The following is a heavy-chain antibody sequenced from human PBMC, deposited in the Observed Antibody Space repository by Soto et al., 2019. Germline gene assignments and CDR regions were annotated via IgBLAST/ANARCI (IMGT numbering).Heavy chain of an antibody. Sequence: QVQLQESGPGLVKPSQTLSLTCTVSGGSINSGGYCWSWIRQHPGKGLDWIGCISYGGSTSYNPSLMSRLTISVDTSTTQFSMKLTSPTAADTAMYYFSRGIPVWGQGALMTVSS. D-gene: IGHD5-18*01. CDR2: ISYGGST. J-gene: IGHJ4*02. CDR1: GGSINSGGYC. CDR3: SRGIPV. V-gene: IGHV4-31*03.